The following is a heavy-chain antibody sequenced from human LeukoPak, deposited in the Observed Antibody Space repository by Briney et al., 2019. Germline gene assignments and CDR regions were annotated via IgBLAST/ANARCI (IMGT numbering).Heavy chain of an antibody. D-gene: IGHD6-19*01. CDR2: MNPNSGKT. Sequence: ASVKVSCKASGYTFTSYDINWVRQATGQGVEWMGWMNPNSGKTGYAQKFQGRVTITRDTSISTEYMELSSLRSEDTAVYYCARVVVAGPRAFDYWGQGTLVTVSS. J-gene: IGHJ4*02. V-gene: IGHV1-8*01. CDR1: GYTFTSYD. CDR3: ARVVVAGPRAFDY.